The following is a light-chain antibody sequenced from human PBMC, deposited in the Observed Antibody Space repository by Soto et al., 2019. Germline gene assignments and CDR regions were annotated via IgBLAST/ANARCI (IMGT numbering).Light chain of an antibody. V-gene: IGKV3-20*01. Sequence: EIVLTQSPGTLSLSPGERATLSCRASQSVSNSYLAWYQQKPGQAPRLLISDASSRATGILDRFSGSGSGTDFTLTISRLEPEDFALYYCQQYGSSPITFGQGTRLEN. CDR1: QSVSNSY. CDR3: QQYGSSPIT. CDR2: DAS. J-gene: IGKJ5*01.